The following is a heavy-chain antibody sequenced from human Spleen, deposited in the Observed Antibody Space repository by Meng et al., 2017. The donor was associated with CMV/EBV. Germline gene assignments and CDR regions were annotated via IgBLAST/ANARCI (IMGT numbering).Heavy chain of an antibody. Sequence: ASGFTFSDYYMSWIRQAPGKGLEWVSYIGGSGGTKYYADSVKGRFTISRDNAKNSLFLQLNSLRAEDTAIYYCARDMIFGVIIGDFWGQG. CDR3: ARDMIFGVIIGDF. CDR1: GFTFSDYY. J-gene: IGHJ4*02. CDR2: IGGSGGTK. D-gene: IGHD3-3*01. V-gene: IGHV3-11*04.